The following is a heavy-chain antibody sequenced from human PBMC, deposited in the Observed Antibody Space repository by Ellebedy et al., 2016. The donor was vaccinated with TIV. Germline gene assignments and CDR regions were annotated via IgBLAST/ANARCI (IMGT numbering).Heavy chain of an antibody. D-gene: IGHD6-13*01. CDR1: GFTFSYYS. CDR3: TRGSSSRGYFDS. V-gene: IGHV3-30*09. Sequence: GESLKISCAASGFTFSYYSMHWVRQAPGKGLEWVAVISHDGSNKYHAESVKGRFAISRDDSKNTLYLQMNTLRTEDTAVYFCTRGSSSRGYFDSWGQGTLVTVPS. J-gene: IGHJ4*02. CDR2: ISHDGSNK.